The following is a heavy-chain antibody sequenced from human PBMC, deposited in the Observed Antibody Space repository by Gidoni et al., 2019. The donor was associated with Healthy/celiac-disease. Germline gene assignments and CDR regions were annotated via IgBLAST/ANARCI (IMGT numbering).Heavy chain of an antibody. D-gene: IGHD3-22*01. J-gene: IGHJ2*01. CDR1: GFTFSSYA. V-gene: IGHV3-23*01. CDR3: AKRPHCYDSSGYEFHYWYFDL. CDR2: ISGSGGST. Sequence: VQRLESWGGLVQPGGSLRLSCAAAGFTFSSYAMRWVRQAPGKGLEWVSAISGSGGSTYYSDSVKGRFTISRDNSKNTLYLQMNSLRAEDTAVYYCAKRPHCYDSSGYEFHYWYFDLWGRGTLVTVSS.